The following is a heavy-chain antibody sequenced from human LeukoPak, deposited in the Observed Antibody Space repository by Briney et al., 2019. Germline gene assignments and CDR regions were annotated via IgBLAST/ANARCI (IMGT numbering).Heavy chain of an antibody. CDR1: GGSMSSYY. CDR3: ARDGGAVAGTYYYYGMDV. D-gene: IGHD6-19*01. J-gene: IGHJ6*02. CDR2: IYTSGST. V-gene: IGHV4-4*07. Sequence: PSETLSLTCTVSGGSMSSYYWSWIRQPAGKGLEWIGRIYTSGSTNYNPSLKSRVTMSVDTSKNQFSLKLSSVTAADTAVYYCARDGGAVAGTYYYYGMDVWGQGTTVTVSS.